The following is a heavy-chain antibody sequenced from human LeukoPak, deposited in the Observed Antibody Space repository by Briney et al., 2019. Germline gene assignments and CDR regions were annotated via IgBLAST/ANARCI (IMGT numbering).Heavy chain of an antibody. D-gene: IGHD6-13*01. CDR1: GGTFSSYA. V-gene: IGHV1-69*06. CDR3: ARDPYSSSWYVGYFQH. CDR2: IIPIFGTA. Sequence: SVKVSCKASGGTFSSYAISWVRQAPGQGLEWMGGIIPIFGTANYAQKFQGRVTITADKSTSTAYMELSSLRPEDTAVYYCARDPYSSSWYVGYFQHWGQGTLVTVSS. J-gene: IGHJ1*01.